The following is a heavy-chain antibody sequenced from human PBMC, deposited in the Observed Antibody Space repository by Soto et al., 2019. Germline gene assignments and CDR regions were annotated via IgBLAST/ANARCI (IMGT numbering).Heavy chain of an antibody. CDR3: ARGEPRFMEWLLLSEYFDP. D-gene: IGHD3-3*01. J-gene: IGHJ5*02. CDR2: INHSGST. CDR1: GGSFSSYY. V-gene: IGHV4-34*01. Sequence: QVQLQQWGAGLLKPSETLSLTCAVYGGSFSSYYWSWIRQPPGKGLGWIGVINHSGSTNYDPSLKIRVTISIDTSKNQVSLTLSSVTAADTAVYYCARGEPRFMEWLLLSEYFDPWGQGTLVTVSS.